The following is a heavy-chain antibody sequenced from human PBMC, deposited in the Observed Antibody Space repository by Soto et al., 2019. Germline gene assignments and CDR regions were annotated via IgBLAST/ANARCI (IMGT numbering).Heavy chain of an antibody. CDR2: IIPIFATV. CDR3: ARGGRGYSSAPRYYFDY. CDR1: GGSFSSNP. D-gene: IGHD5-18*01. J-gene: IGHJ4*02. V-gene: IGHV1-69*01. Sequence: QVQLVQSGSEVKKPGSSVKVSCKASGGSFSSNPISWVRQAPGQGLEWMAGIIPIFATVHYAQKFQGRVTITADASTSTAYMGLTSLSSEDTAVYFCARGGRGYSSAPRYYFDYWGQGTLVTVSS.